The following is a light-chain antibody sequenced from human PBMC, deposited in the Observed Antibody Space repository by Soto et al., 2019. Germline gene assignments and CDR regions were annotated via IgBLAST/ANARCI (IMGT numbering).Light chain of an antibody. Sequence: EVELTQSPATLSVSPGERATLSCRASQNVNCYFAWYPQKPGQAPRLLIFGASTRATGIPARFSGSGSGTEFILTVSRLQSVDFAVYYCQKDNEWPVTFGPGAKGDIK. CDR1: QNVNCY. V-gene: IGKV3-15*01. CDR2: GAS. CDR3: QKDNEWPVT. J-gene: IGKJ3*01.